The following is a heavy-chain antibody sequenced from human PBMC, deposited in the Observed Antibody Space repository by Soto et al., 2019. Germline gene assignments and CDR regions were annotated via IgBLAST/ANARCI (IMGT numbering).Heavy chain of an antibody. J-gene: IGHJ5*02. CDR3: ARLLPRVPITIFGVVIPVPNWFDP. Sequence: GESLKISYKGSGYSFTSYWIGWVRQMPGKGLEWMGIIYPGDSDTRYSPSFQGQVTISADKSISTAYLQWSSLKASDTAMYYCARLLPRVPITIFGVVIPVPNWFDPWGQGTLVTVSS. CDR1: GYSFTSYW. V-gene: IGHV5-51*01. CDR2: IYPGDSDT. D-gene: IGHD3-3*01.